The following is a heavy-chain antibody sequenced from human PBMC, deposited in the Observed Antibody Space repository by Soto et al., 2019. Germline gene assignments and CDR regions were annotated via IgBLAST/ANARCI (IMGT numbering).Heavy chain of an antibody. V-gene: IGHV1-2*02. Sequence: VASVKVSCKASGYTFTGYYMHWVRQAPGQGLEWMGWINPNSGGTNYAQKFQGRVTMTRDTSISTAYMELSRLRSDDTAVYYCARDSSGWNNWFDPWGQGTQVTVSS. J-gene: IGHJ5*02. D-gene: IGHD3-22*01. CDR3: ARDSSGWNNWFDP. CDR1: GYTFTGYY. CDR2: INPNSGGT.